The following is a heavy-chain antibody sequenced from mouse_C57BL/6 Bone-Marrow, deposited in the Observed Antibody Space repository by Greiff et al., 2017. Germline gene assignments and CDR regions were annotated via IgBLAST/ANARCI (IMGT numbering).Heavy chain of an antibody. CDR3: ASWRSNSFAY. CDR1: GYTFTSYW. J-gene: IGHJ3*01. V-gene: IGHV1-61*01. CDR2: IYPSDSET. Sequence: QVQLQQPGAELVRPGSSVKLSCKASGYTFTSYWMDWVKQRPGQGLEWIGNIYPSDSETHYNQKFKDKATLTVDKSSSKAYMQLSSLTSEDSAVYYCASWRSNSFAYWGQGTLVTVSA. D-gene: IGHD2-5*01.